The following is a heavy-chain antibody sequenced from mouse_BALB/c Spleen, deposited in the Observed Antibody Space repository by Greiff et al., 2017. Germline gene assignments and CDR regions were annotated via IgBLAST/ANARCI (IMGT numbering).Heavy chain of an antibody. Sequence: LQQPGSELVRPGASVKLSCKASGYTFTSYWMHWVKQRPGQGLEWIGNIYPGSGSTNYDEKFKSKATLTVDTSSSTAYMQLSSLTSEDSAVYYCTRWNRGSWFAYWGQGTLVTVSA. J-gene: IGHJ3*01. CDR2: IYPGSGST. CDR1: GYTFTSYW. CDR3: TRWNRGSWFAY. D-gene: IGHD5-2*01. V-gene: IGHV1S22*01.